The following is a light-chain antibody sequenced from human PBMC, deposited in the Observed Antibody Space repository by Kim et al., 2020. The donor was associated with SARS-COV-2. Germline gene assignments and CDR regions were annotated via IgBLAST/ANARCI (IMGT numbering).Light chain of an antibody. CDR2: DVS. J-gene: IGLJ2*01. CDR1: SSDVGGYNF. Sequence: GQTTDTSSTGTSSDVGGYNFVSWYQQRPGKAPKLMIYDVSSRPSGVSTRFSGSKSGTTASLTISGLQAEDEADYYCSSYSSTTPVVFGGGTQLTVL. CDR3: SSYSSTTPVV. V-gene: IGLV2-14*03.